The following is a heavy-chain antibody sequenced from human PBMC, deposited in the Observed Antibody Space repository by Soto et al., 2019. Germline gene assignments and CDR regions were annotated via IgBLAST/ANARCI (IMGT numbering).Heavy chain of an antibody. J-gene: IGHJ4*02. CDR3: ARGPDYGDDTALYHFDN. Sequence: QVQLVESGGGVVQPGRSLRLSCAASGFTFSTYAMHWVRQAPGKGLEWVAGISYDETREYYSDSVKGRFTLSRDTSKNTLYLQLNRLRIDDTAVYYCARGPDYGDDTALYHFDNWGQGTLVTVSS. CDR2: ISYDETRE. D-gene: IGHD4-17*01. CDR1: GFTFSTYA. V-gene: IGHV3-30*01.